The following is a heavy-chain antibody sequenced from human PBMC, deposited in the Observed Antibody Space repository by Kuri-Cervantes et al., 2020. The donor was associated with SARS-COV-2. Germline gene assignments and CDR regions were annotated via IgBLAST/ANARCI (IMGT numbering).Heavy chain of an antibody. J-gene: IGHJ6*02. CDR2: ISSSSSYI. CDR1: GFTFSSYS. D-gene: IGHD2-15*01. CDR3: AREMRMGVAVREVGMDV. Sequence: GALKISCAASGFTFSSYSMNWVRQAPGKGLEWVSSISSSSSYIYYADSVKGRFTISRDNAKNTLYLQMNSLRAEDTAVYYCAREMRMGVAVREVGMDVWGQGTTVTVSS. V-gene: IGHV3-21*01.